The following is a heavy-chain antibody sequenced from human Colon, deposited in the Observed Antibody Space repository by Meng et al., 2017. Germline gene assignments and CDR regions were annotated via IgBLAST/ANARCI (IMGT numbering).Heavy chain of an antibody. CDR3: AKTFLWFGELVVRDAFDV. CDR2: VSGSGHST. J-gene: IGHJ3*01. D-gene: IGHD3-10*01. V-gene: IGHV3-23*01. Sequence: GSSLKISCAASGFIFSCHAICWVRQAPGKGLEWVGSVSGSGHSTYYADSVKGRFTISSDNSENMLFLQMSSLRAEDTALYYCAKTFLWFGELVVRDAFDVWGQGTVVTVSS. CDR1: GFIFSCHA.